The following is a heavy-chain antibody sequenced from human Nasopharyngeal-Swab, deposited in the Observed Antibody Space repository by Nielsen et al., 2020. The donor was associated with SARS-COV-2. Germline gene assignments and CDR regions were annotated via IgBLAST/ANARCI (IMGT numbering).Heavy chain of an antibody. CDR1: GFTFSSYA. D-gene: IGHD5-12*01. CDR2: ISYDGSNK. CDR3: ARDPDVDIVATDAFDI. J-gene: IGHJ3*02. Sequence: GESLKISCAASGFTFSSYAMHWVRQAPGKGLEWVAVISYDGSNKYYADSMKGRFTISRDNSKNTLYLQMNSLRAEDTAVYYCARDPDVDIVATDAFDIWGQGTMVTVSS. V-gene: IGHV3-30-3*01.